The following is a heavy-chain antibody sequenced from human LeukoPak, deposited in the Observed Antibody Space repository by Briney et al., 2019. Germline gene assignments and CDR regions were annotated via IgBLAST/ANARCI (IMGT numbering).Heavy chain of an antibody. CDR2: ILGSGGGT. Sequence: GGSLTLSCAASGFTFSTYVMTWVRQAPGKGLEWVSAILGSGGGTYYTDSVKARFTISRDNSKNTLYLQMNSLRAEDTAVYYCATTPGAYYYYHMDVWGQGTTVTVSS. J-gene: IGHJ6*02. D-gene: IGHD3-10*01. CDR1: GFTFSTYV. CDR3: ATTPGAYYYYHMDV. V-gene: IGHV3-23*01.